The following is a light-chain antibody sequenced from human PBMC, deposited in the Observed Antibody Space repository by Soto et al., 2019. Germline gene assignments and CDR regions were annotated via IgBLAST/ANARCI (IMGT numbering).Light chain of an antibody. CDR1: QSVSNN. V-gene: IGKV3-15*01. Sequence: EIVLTPSPATLSVSPGESATLSCRASQSVSNNLTWYQQNPGQPPRLLIYGASTRATGVPGRFSGSGSGTEFTLTISRLEPEDFAVYYCQQYHTSPRTFGQGPSGYQ. J-gene: IGKJ2*01. CDR3: QQYHTSPRT. CDR2: GAS.